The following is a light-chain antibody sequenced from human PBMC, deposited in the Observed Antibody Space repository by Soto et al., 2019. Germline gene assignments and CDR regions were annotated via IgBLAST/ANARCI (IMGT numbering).Light chain of an antibody. V-gene: IGKV3-11*01. J-gene: IGKJ1*01. CDR3: QQRADWWT. CDR1: QSVSSH. CDR2: DAS. Sequence: EIVLKQSPGTLSLSTGERATLSFRASQSVSSHLAWYQQKPGQAPRLLIYDASNRATGIPARFSGSGSGTDFTLTISSLEPEDFAVYYCQQRADWWTFGQGTKVDIK.